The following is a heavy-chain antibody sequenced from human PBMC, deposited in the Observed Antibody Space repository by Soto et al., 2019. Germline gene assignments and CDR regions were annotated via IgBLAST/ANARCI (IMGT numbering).Heavy chain of an antibody. Sequence: QPGGSLRLSCAASGFTVSSYAMHWVRQAPGKGLEWVAVISYDGSNKYYADSVKGRFTISRDNSKNTLYLQMNSLRAEDTAVYYCARAPHVLRYFDWLLNHWGQGTMVTVS. V-gene: IGHV3-30-3*01. CDR2: ISYDGSNK. J-gene: IGHJ3*01. CDR3: ARAPHVLRYFDWLLNH. D-gene: IGHD3-9*01. CDR1: GFTVSSYA.